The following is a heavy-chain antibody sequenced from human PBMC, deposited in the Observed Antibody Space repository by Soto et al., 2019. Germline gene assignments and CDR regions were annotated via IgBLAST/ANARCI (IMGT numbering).Heavy chain of an antibody. Sequence: PSETLSLTCTVSGGSISSRSYYWGWIRQPPGKGLEWIGSIYYSGSTYYNPSLKSRVTISVDTSKNQFSLKLSSVTAADTAVYYCARLWFGTVTNYFDYWGQGTLVTVSS. D-gene: IGHD3-10*01. J-gene: IGHJ4*02. CDR2: IYYSGST. CDR1: GGSISSRSYY. CDR3: ARLWFGTVTNYFDY. V-gene: IGHV4-39*01.